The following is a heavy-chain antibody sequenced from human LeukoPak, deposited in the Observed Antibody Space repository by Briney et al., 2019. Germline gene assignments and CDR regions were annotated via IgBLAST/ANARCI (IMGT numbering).Heavy chain of an antibody. Sequence: GASVNVSCTASGGTFSSYAISWVRQAPGQGLEWMGRIIPIFGIANYAQKFQGRVTITADKSTSTAYMELSSLRSEDTAVYYCARDGRRGYSYGSPSYFDYWGQGTLVTVSS. V-gene: IGHV1-69*04. CDR3: ARDGRRGYSYGSPSYFDY. D-gene: IGHD5-18*01. CDR1: GGTFSSYA. CDR2: IIPIFGIA. J-gene: IGHJ4*02.